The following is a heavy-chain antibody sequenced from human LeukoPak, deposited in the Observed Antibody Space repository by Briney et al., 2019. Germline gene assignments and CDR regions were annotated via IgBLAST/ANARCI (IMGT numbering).Heavy chain of an antibody. CDR2: INTKSGRT. J-gene: IGHJ5*02. V-gene: IGHV1-2*02. D-gene: IGHD3-3*01. CDR1: GYSFTDYY. Sequence: ASARVSCKTSGYSFTDYYIHWVRQAPGQGLEWMGWINTKSGRTSSARKFRGRVTMTRDPSITTVYMDMAWLTSDDTAIYFCARADFIDAGPYLIGPWGQGTLVTVSS. CDR3: ARADFIDAGPYLIGP.